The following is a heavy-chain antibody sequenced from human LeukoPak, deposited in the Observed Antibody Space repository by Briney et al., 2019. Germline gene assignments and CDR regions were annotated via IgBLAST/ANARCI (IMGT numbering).Heavy chain of an antibody. D-gene: IGHD5-24*01. J-gene: IGHJ4*02. CDR1: GGSISSYY. V-gene: IGHV4-59*01. CDR2: IYYSGST. CDR3: ARAVDMATVVLDY. Sequence: SETLSLTYTVSGGSISSYYWSWIRQPPGKGLEWIGYIYYSGSTNYNPSLKSRVTISVDTSKNQFSLKLSSVTAAHTAVYYCARAVDMATVVLDYWAQGTLVTVSS.